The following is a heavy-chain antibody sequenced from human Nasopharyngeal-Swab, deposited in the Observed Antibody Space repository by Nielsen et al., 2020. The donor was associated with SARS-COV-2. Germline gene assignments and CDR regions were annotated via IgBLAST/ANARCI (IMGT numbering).Heavy chain of an antibody. J-gene: IGHJ4*02. Sequence: GALKISCAASGFTFSSYSMNWVRQAPGKGLEWVSYISSSSRTTYYADSVKGRFTISRDNAKNSLYLQMNSLRDEDTAVYYCARAWSRDGYNVDYWGQGTLVTVSS. D-gene: IGHD5-24*01. V-gene: IGHV3-48*02. CDR3: ARAWSRDGYNVDY. CDR2: ISSSSRTT. CDR1: GFTFSSYS.